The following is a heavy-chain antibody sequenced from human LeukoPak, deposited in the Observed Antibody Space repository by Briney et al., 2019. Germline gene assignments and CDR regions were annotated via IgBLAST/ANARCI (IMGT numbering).Heavy chain of an antibody. CDR2: ISGSGNNT. CDR1: GFTFSDYA. CDR3: AKDQYSSGWYFTYQFDY. J-gene: IGHJ4*02. V-gene: IGHV3-23*01. Sequence: GGSLRLSCAGSGFTFSDYAMSWVRQAPGKGLEWVSTISGSGNNTFYADSVKGRFTITRDNSKNTLYLQMNSLRAEDTAVYYCAKDQYSSGWYFTYQFDYWGQGTLVTVSS. D-gene: IGHD6-19*01.